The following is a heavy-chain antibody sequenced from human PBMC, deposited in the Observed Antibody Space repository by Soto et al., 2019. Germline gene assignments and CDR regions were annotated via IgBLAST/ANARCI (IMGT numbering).Heavy chain of an antibody. Sequence: SETLSLTCTVSGGSISSYYWSWIRQPPGKGLEWIGYIYYSGSTNYNPSLKSRVTISVDTSKNQFSLKLSSVTAADTAVYYCARFRGFLEWSELAAGGYYFDYWGQGTLVTVSS. J-gene: IGHJ4*02. CDR2: IYYSGST. CDR1: GGSISSYY. D-gene: IGHD3-3*01. V-gene: IGHV4-59*01. CDR3: ARFRGFLEWSELAAGGYYFDY.